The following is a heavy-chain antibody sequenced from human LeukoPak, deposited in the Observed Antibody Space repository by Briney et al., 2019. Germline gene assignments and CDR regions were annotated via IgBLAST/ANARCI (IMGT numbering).Heavy chain of an antibody. D-gene: IGHD6-13*01. CDR1: GASINSYY. V-gene: IGHV4-59*01. CDR3: ARTSSSWL. CDR2: IYDSGST. Sequence: SVTLSLTCTVSGASINSYYWSWIRQPPGKGLEWIGCIYDSGSTDYNPSLKSRVTISVDTSKNQFSLKLTSVTAADTAMYYCARTSSSWLWGQGTLVTVSS. J-gene: IGHJ4*02.